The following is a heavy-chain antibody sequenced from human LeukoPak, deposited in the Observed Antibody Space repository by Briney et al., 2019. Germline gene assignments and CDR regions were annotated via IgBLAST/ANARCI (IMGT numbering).Heavy chain of an antibody. CDR1: AFTFSDYS. J-gene: IGHJ3*01. CDR2: IDTSSSTM. V-gene: IGHV3-48*02. D-gene: IGHD7-27*01. CDR3: AREDDSWGPNNLDL. Sequence: GGSLRLSCAASAFTFSDYSMNWVRQAPGKGLEWISYIDTSSSTMYYADSVMGRFTISRDNAKESLYLQMNSLKDEDTAVYYCAREDDSWGPNNLDLWGQGTMVTVSS.